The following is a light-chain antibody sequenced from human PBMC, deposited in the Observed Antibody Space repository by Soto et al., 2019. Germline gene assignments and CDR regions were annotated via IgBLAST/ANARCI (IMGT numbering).Light chain of an antibody. Sequence: QSALTQPASVSGSPGQSITISCTGTSSDVGSYNLVSWYQQHPGKAPKLMIYEGSKRPSGVSNRFSGSKSGNTASLTISGLQAEDEADYYCCSYAGSDRVFGTGTKLTVL. CDR1: SSDVGSYNL. V-gene: IGLV2-23*01. CDR2: EGS. CDR3: CSYAGSDRV. J-gene: IGLJ1*01.